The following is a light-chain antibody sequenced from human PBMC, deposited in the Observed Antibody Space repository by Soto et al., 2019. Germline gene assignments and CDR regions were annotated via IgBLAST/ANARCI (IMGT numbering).Light chain of an antibody. CDR3: AAWDASLNGVV. CDR2: DN. V-gene: IGLV1-44*01. CDR1: SSNIGSNP. J-gene: IGLJ2*01. Sequence: QSVLTQPPSASGTPGLRVTLSCSGSSSNIGSNPVSWYQLLPGTAPKLLIYDNERPSGVPDRFSGSKSGTSASLAISGLQSEDEADYYCAAWDASLNGVVFGGGTKVTVL.